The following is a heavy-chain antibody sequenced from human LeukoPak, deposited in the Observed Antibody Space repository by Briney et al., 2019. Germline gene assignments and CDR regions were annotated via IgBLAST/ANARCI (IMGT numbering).Heavy chain of an antibody. V-gene: IGHV3-53*01. CDR3: ARAYSSGWLHFDY. D-gene: IGHD6-19*01. Sequence: GGSLRLSCAASGFTFSSYGMHWVRQAPGKGLEWVSVIYSGGGTYYADSVKGRITISRDYSKNTVYLQMNSLRAEDTAVYYCARAYSSGWLHFDYWGQGTLVTVSS. CDR2: IYSGGGT. J-gene: IGHJ4*02. CDR1: GFTFSSYG.